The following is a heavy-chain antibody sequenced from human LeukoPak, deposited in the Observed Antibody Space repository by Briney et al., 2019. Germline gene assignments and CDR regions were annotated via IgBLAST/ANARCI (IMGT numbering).Heavy chain of an antibody. CDR1: GYTFTSYA. D-gene: IGHD4-11*01. V-gene: IGHV1-46*01. J-gene: IGHJ4*02. Sequence: GASVKVSCKASGYTFTSYAMNWVRQAPGQGLEWMGRINPSGGTTSYAQKFQGRVTMTRDTSTSTVYMNLSSLRSEDTAVYYCARDSLQGVGYWGQGTLVTVSS. CDR2: INPSGGTT. CDR3: ARDSLQGVGY.